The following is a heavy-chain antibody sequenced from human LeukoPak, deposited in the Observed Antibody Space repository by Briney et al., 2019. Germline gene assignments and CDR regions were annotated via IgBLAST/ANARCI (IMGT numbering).Heavy chain of an antibody. J-gene: IGHJ4*02. D-gene: IGHD1-14*01. V-gene: IGHV3-9*01. CDR3: TRTPDGVDY. Sequence: PGGSLRLSCAGSGFIFNNYAMHWVRQPPGKGLEWVSGISWNSGSIDYADSVKGRFTISRDNARNSLYLQMNSLRAEDTAVYYCTRTPDGVDYWGQGTLVTVSS. CDR1: GFIFNNYA. CDR2: ISWNSGSI.